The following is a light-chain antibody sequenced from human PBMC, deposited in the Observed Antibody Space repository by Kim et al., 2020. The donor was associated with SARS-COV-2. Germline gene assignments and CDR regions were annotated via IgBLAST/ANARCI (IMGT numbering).Light chain of an antibody. CDR2: AAA. CDR1: ENIKKN. CDR3: QQYQKWPPLP. J-gene: IGKJ4*01. V-gene: IGKV3-15*01. Sequence: EIVMTQSPATLSVSPGESVSFSCRASENIKKNLAWYQQRPGQAPRLLIYAAATRATGLADRFSGSGSGTEFTLTISSLQSEDFAVYYWQQYQKWPPLPFGGGTKVDSK.